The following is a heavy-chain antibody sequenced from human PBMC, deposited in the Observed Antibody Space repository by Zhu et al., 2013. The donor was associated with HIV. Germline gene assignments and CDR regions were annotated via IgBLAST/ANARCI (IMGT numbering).Heavy chain of an antibody. CDR3: ARADRVVIDY. J-gene: IGHJ4*02. CDR1: GGTFSNYT. D-gene: IGHD2-21*01. Sequence: QVQLVQSGAEVKKPGSSVKVSCKASGGTFSNYTITWVRQAPGRGPEWMGGIIPIFGSANYAQRFQGRVTITADESTRTAYMELSTLRSEDTAVYYCARADRVVIDYWGQGTLVTVSS. CDR2: IIPIFGSA. V-gene: IGHV1-69*01.